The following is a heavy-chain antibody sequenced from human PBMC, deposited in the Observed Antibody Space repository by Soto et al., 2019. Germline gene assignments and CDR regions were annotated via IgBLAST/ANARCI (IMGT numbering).Heavy chain of an antibody. V-gene: IGHV3-23*01. CDR3: VKWDGYGES. Sequence: EVQLLESGGDLVQPGGSLRLSCAASGFTFSSNSMTWVRQAPGKGLEWVAGISSGGDNTWHADSVKGRFSISRDNSKNTMYLQMNSLRVYDTAVYYCVKWDGYGESWGQRSLVTVSS. CDR2: ISSGGDNT. J-gene: IGHJ5*02. D-gene: IGHD5-12*01. CDR1: GFTFSSNS.